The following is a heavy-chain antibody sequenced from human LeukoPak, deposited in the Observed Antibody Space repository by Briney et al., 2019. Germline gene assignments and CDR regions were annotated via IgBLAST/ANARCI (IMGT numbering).Heavy chain of an antibody. Sequence: PSETLSLTCAVSGGSISSSHWWSWVRQPPGKGLEWIGEIYHSGSTNYNPSLKSRVTISADKSKNQFSLKLSSVTAADTAMYYCARPYYYGSALGYWGQGTLVTVSS. CDR3: ARPYYYGSALGY. CDR1: GGSISSSHW. J-gene: IGHJ4*02. V-gene: IGHV4-4*02. CDR2: IYHSGST. D-gene: IGHD3-10*01.